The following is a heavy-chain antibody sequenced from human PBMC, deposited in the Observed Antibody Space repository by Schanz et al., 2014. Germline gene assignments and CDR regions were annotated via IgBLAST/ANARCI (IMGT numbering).Heavy chain of an antibody. J-gene: IGHJ6*02. CDR2: IWYDGSNK. D-gene: IGHD2-2*02. V-gene: IGHV3-33*06. Sequence: VQLVESGGELIQPGGSLRLSCAASGFTFSNYGMHWVRQAPGKGLEWVAVIWYDGSNKDYADSVKGRFTISRDNSKNMLYLQMNSLRGEDTAVYYCAKHLYQYNYYGMDVWGQGTTVTVSS. CDR1: GFTFSNYG. CDR3: AKHLYQYNYYGMDV.